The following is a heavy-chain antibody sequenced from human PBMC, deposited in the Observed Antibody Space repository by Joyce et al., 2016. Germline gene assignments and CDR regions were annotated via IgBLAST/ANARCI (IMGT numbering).Heavy chain of an antibody. CDR3: AKGTLGSCSGTTCYPLDS. CDR1: GFTFSSYA. J-gene: IGHJ4*02. D-gene: IGHD2-15*01. CDR2: ISSSDDGT. Sequence: EVQLLESGGGWVQPGGSLRLSCAASGFTFSSYAMGWVRQAPGKVLEWVSAISSSDDGTYHADSVRGRFTISRDNSKNALYLQMNSLTAEDTAIYYCAKGTLGSCSGTTCYPLDSWGQGTLVTVSS. V-gene: IGHV3-23*01.